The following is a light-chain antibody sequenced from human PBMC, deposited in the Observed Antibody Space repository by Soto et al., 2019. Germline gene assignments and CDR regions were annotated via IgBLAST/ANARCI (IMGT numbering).Light chain of an antibody. Sequence: QAVVTQSSSASASLGSSVKLTCTLSSGHSSYIIAWHQQQPGKAPRYLMKLEGSGSYNKGSGVPDRFSGFSSGADRYLTISNLQSEDEADYYCETWDGNTWVFGGGTKVTVL. J-gene: IGLJ3*02. V-gene: IGLV4-60*03. CDR1: SGHSSYI. CDR2: LEGSGSY. CDR3: ETWDGNTWV.